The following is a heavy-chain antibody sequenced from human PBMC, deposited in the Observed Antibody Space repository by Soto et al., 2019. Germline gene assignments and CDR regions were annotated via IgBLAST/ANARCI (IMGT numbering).Heavy chain of an antibody. CDR1: GFTFSSSA. CDR2: IDVGSANA. V-gene: IGHV1-58*01. CDR3: ARGFDYDFWSGYDYYGMDV. D-gene: IGHD3-3*01. Sequence: GASVKVSCKTSGFTFSSSAVHWVRQARGHRLQWIGWIDVGSANANYAQMLQERVTISRDMSTSTAYMELSSLRPEDTAVYYCARGFDYDFWSGYDYYGMDVWG. J-gene: IGHJ6*02.